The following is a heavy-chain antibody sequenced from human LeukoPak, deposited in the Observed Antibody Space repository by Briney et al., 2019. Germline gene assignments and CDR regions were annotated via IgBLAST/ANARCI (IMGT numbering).Heavy chain of an antibody. CDR1: GFTFSGSA. CDR2: IRSKANSYAT. V-gene: IGHV3-73*01. Sequence: GGSLRLSCAASGFTFSGSAMHWVRQAPGKGLEWVGRIRSKANSYATAYAASVKGRFTISRDDSKNTAYLQMNSLKTEDTAVYYCTRALCSGGSCQPLGDYWGQGTLVTVSS. D-gene: IGHD2-15*01. CDR3: TRALCSGGSCQPLGDY. J-gene: IGHJ4*02.